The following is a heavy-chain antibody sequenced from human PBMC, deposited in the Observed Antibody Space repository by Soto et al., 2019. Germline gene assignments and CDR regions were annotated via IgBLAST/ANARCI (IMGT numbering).Heavy chain of an antibody. CDR2: INHSGST. D-gene: IGHD6-19*01. V-gene: IGHV4-34*01. J-gene: IGHJ6*03. CDR3: ARSSSVWYYYYYMDV. Sequence: SEPRAGKEGVSGGSWSDYKWSWIRKPPGKGLEWIGEINHSGSTNYNPSLKSRVTISVDTSKNQFSLKLSSVTAADTAVYYCARSSSVWYYYYYMDVWGKGTTVTGS. CDR1: GGSWSDYK.